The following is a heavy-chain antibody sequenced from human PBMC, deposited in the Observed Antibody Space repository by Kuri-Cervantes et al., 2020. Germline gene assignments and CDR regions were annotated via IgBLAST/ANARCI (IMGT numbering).Heavy chain of an antibody. V-gene: IGHV3-30*03. Sequence: GGSLRLSCAASGFTFSSYGMHWVRQAPGKGLEWVAVISYDGSNKYYADSVKGRFTISRDNAKNSLYLQMNSLRDEDTAVYYCAREIYYDSSGYYGTFDYWGQGTLVTVSS. D-gene: IGHD3-22*01. CDR3: AREIYYDSSGYYGTFDY. CDR2: ISYDGSNK. J-gene: IGHJ4*02. CDR1: GFTFSSYG.